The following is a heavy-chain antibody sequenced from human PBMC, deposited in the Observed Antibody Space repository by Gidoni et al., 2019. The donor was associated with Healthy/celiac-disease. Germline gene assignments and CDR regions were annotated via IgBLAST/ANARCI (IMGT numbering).Heavy chain of an antibody. CDR1: GFTFSDHY. Sequence: EVQLVESGGGLVQPGGSLRLSCAASGFTFSDHYMDWVRQAPGKGLEWVGRTRNKANSYTTEYAASVKGRFTISRDDSKNSLYLQMNSLKTEDTAVYYCARSLLRSSSHYYYYGMDVWGQGTTVTVSS. CDR2: TRNKANSYTT. D-gene: IGHD6-6*01. CDR3: ARSLLRSSSHYYYYGMDV. V-gene: IGHV3-72*01. J-gene: IGHJ6*02.